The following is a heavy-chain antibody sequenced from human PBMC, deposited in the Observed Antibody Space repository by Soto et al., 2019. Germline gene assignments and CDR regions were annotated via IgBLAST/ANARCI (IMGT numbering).Heavy chain of an antibody. CDR1: EFTFRIFA. Sequence: DLEESGGGVVQPGSSLRLSCAASEFTFRIFAMHWLRQSPGKGLEWVAVISYDGSRKADSVKGRFTVSRDNSWNTLYLQMNTRIAEDTAIYYCARGDREDIEEVVGVRPGEYSMDVWGQGTTVTVSS. J-gene: IGHJ6*02. V-gene: IGHV3-30-3*01. D-gene: IGHD1-26*01. CDR3: ARGDREDIEEVVGVRPGEYSMDV. CDR2: ISYDGSRK.